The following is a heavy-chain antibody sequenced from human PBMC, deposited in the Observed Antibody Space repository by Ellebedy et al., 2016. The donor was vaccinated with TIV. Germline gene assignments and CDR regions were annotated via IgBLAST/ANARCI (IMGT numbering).Heavy chain of an antibody. V-gene: IGHV4-39*01. CDR3: ARRGPARWFDP. CDR1: GGSISSSSYY. CDR2: IYYSGST. J-gene: IGHJ5*02. Sequence: MPSETLSLTCTFSGGSISSSSYYWGWIRQPPGKGLEWIGSIYYSGSTYYNPSPKSRVTISVDTSKNQFSLKLSSVTAADTAVYYCARRGPARWFDPWGQGTLVTVSS.